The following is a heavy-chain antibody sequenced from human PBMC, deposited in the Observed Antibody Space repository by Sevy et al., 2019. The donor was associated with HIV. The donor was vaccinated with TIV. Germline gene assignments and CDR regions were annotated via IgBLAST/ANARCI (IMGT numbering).Heavy chain of an antibody. Sequence: SETLSLTCGVYGVSFSDYFWSWIRQPPGKGLEWIGEINQSGSTNYNPSLKSRVTISIDTSKKLFPLNLSPVTAADTAVYYCARVGGYYDKGFDSWGQGSLVTVSS. CDR2: INQSGST. J-gene: IGHJ4*02. CDR3: ARVGGYYDKGFDS. CDR1: GVSFSDYF. D-gene: IGHD3-22*01. V-gene: IGHV4-34*01.